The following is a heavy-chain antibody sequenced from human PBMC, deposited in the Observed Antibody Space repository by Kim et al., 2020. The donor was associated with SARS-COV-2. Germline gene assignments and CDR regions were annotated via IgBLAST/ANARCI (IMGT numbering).Heavy chain of an antibody. CDR3: ARDPRLRYFDWFWDY. V-gene: IGHV1-69*04. CDR2: IIPILGIA. J-gene: IGHJ4*02. Sequence: SVKVSCKASGGTFSSYAISWVRQAPGQGLEWMGRIIPILGIANYAQKFQGRVTITADKSTSTAYMELSSLRSEDTAVYYCARDPRLRYFDWFWDYWGQGTLVTVSS. CDR1: GGTFSSYA. D-gene: IGHD3-9*01.